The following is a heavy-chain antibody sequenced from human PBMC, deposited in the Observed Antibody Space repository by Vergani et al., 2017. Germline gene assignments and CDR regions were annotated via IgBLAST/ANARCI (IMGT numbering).Heavy chain of an antibody. J-gene: IGHJ4*02. CDR3: AREHCDDYGDYWVCGPPHY. CDR2: INHSGST. V-gene: IGHV4-34*01. CDR1: GGSFSGYY. Sequence: QVQLQQWGAGLLKPSETLSLTCAVYGGSFSGYYWSWIRQPPGKGLEWIGEINHSGSTNYNPSLKSRVTISVDTSKNQFSLKLSSVTAADTAVYYCAREHCDDYGDYWVCGPPHYWGQGTLVTVSS. D-gene: IGHD4-17*01.